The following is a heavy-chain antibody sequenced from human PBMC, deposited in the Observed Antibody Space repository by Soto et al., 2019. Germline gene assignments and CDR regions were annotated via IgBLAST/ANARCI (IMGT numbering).Heavy chain of an antibody. V-gene: IGHV3-66*01. CDR3: ARERAVDHEAHFDY. D-gene: IGHD6-19*01. CDR1: GFTVSSNY. CDR2: IYSGGST. J-gene: IGHJ4*02. Sequence: EVQLVESGGGLVQPGGSLRLSCAASGFTVSSNYMSWVRQAPGKGLEWVSVIYSGGSTYYADSVKGRFTISRDNSKNTLYLQMNSLRAEDTAVYYCARERAVDHEAHFDYWGQGTLVTVSS.